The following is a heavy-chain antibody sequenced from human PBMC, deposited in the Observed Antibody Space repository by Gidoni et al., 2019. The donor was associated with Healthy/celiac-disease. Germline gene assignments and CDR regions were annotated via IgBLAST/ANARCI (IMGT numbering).Heavy chain of an antibody. CDR2: ISGRGGST. D-gene: IGHD2-15*01. Sequence: EVQLLESGGGLVQPGGSLRLYCAPSGVTFSSSAMSWVRQAPGKGLEWVSAISGRGGSTYYADSVKGRFTISRDNFKNTLYLQMNSLRAEDTAVYYCAKCGDAERGGTLWWFDPWGQGTLVTVSS. V-gene: IGHV3-23*01. CDR1: GVTFSSSA. J-gene: IGHJ5*02. CDR3: AKCGDAERGGTLWWFDP.